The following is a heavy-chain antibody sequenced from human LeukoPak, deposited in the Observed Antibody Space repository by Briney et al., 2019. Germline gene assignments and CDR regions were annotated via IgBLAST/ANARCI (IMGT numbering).Heavy chain of an antibody. Sequence: ASVKVSCKSSGYTFTSYGISWVRQAPGQGLEWMGWINAYNGNTNYAQKLQGRVTMTTDTSTSTAYMELRSLRSDDTAVYYCARIGSWSLNDAFDIWGQGTMVTVSS. CDR3: ARIGSWSLNDAFDI. CDR1: GYTFTSYG. CDR2: INAYNGNT. V-gene: IGHV1-18*01. J-gene: IGHJ3*02. D-gene: IGHD6-13*01.